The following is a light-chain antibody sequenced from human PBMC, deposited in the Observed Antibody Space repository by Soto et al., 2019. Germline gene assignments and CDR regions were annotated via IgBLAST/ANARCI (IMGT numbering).Light chain of an antibody. V-gene: IGLV2-14*01. CDR3: DSYTSSRAYV. CDR2: EVS. J-gene: IGLJ1*01. CDR1: SSDVGGYNY. Sequence: QSALTQPASVSGSPGQSITISCTGTSSDVGGYNYVSWYQQQAGKAPKLIIHEVSNQPSGVSNRFSGSKSGNTASLTISGLQAEDEADYYCDSYTSSRAYVFGIGTKVTV.